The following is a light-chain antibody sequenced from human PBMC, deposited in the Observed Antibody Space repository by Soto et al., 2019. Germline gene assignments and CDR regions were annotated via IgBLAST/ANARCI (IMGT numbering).Light chain of an antibody. CDR3: QQYGSSPHT. J-gene: IGKJ2*01. V-gene: IGKV3-20*01. CDR2: GES. CDR1: QSVSSSY. Sequence: EIVLTQSPGTLSLSPGERATLSCRASQSVSSSYLAWYQHKPGQAPRLLIYGESSRATGIPYRFSGSGSGTDFTLTISRLEPEDFAVYYCQQYGSSPHTFGQGTKLEIK.